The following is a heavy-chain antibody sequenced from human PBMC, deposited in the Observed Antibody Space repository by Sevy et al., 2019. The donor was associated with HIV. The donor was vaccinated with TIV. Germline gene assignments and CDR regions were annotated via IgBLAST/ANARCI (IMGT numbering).Heavy chain of an antibody. D-gene: IGHD3-22*01. CDR1: GGSVSSGSYY. V-gene: IGHV4-61*01. J-gene: IGHJ3*02. CDR3: ARDRARTYYYDSSGYYFEAFDI. CDR2: IYYSGST. Sequence: SDTLSLTCTVSGGSVSSGSYYWSWIRQPPGKGLEWIGYIYYSGSTNYNPSLKSRVTISVDTSKNQFSLKLSSVTAADTAVYYCARDRARTYYYDSSGYYFEAFDIWGQGTMVTVSS.